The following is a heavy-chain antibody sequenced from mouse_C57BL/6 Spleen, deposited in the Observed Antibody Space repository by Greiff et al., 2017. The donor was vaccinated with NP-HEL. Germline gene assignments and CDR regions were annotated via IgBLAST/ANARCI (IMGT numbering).Heavy chain of an antibody. Sequence: VQLQESGPELVKPGASVKISCKASGYAFSSSWMNWVKQRPGKGLEWIGRIYPGDGDTNYNGKFKGKATLTADKSSSTAYMQLSSLTSEDSAVYFCAREEDGAQATLYFDYWGQGTTLTVSS. CDR1: GYAFSSSW. J-gene: IGHJ2*01. D-gene: IGHD3-2*02. V-gene: IGHV1-82*01. CDR3: AREEDGAQATLYFDY. CDR2: IYPGDGDT.